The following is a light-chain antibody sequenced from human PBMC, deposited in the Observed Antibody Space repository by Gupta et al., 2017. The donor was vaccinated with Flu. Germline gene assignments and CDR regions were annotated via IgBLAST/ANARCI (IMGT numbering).Light chain of an antibody. Sequence: DILMTPSAVTLSLSPGEGVTLSCRASQSISSNLAWYQQKPGQAPRLLIYGASTRATGIPARFSGSGSGTEFTLTISSLQSEDLAVYYCQQYNDWPRTFGLGTKVEIK. CDR2: GAS. V-gene: IGKV3-15*01. CDR3: QQYNDWPRT. CDR1: QSISSN. J-gene: IGKJ1*01.